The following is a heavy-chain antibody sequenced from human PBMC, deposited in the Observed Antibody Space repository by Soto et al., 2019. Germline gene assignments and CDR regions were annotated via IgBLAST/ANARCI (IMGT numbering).Heavy chain of an antibody. CDR1: GGTFSDYA. CDR2: IIAMSGRG. J-gene: IGHJ6*02. V-gene: IGHV1-69*18. Sequence: QVLLVQSGAEVRKPGSSVKVSRKPSGGTFSDYAFSWVRQAPGQGLEWMGNIIAMSGRGNYAQKYQGRVTSSADESTTTVYVEMRGLSVEDTAVYFCARDAHLRKGMDVWGQGTTVTVSS. CDR3: ARDAHLRKGMDV. D-gene: IGHD3-3*01.